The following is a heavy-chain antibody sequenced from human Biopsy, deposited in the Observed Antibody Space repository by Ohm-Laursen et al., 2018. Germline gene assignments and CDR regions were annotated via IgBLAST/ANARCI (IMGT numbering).Heavy chain of an antibody. CDR3: VAYPSSGFFENNDDFAMDV. V-gene: IGHV1-69*13. CDR1: GGAFTNYA. CDR2: ITTVSETA. D-gene: IGHD6-19*01. J-gene: IGHJ6*02. Sequence: ASVTVSCTASGGAFTNYAINWVRQAPGDGLEWMGGITTVSETAGYAERFQGRVTITADVTTTTAYMDLSGLRSEDTAVYYCVAYPSSGFFENNDDFAMDVWGQGTTVIVSS.